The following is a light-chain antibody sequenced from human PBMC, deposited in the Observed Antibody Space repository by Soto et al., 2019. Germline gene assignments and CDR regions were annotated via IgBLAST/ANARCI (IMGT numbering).Light chain of an antibody. V-gene: IGKV1-5*03. CDR2: KAS. CDR3: QQYNSYSPWT. Sequence: DIQMTQSPSTLSASVGDRVTITCRASQSISSWLAWYQQKPGKAPKLLIYKASSLESGVPSRFSGSGSGTEFTLTISSLQPDDFASYCCQQYNSYSPWTFGQGTKLEIK. J-gene: IGKJ1*01. CDR1: QSISSW.